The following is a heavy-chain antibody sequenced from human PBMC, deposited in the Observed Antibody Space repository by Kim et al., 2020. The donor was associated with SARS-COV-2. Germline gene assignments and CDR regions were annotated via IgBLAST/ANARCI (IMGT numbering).Heavy chain of an antibody. Sequence: SVKVSCKASGGTFSSYAISWVRQAPGQGLEWMGRIIPILGIENYAQKFQGRVTITADKSTSTAYMELSSLRSEDTAVYYCARDPLVPYCSSTSCYNWFDPWGQGTLVTVSS. CDR3: ARDPLVPYCSSTSCYNWFDP. CDR2: IIPILGIE. D-gene: IGHD2-2*01. V-gene: IGHV1-69*04. J-gene: IGHJ5*02. CDR1: GGTFSSYA.